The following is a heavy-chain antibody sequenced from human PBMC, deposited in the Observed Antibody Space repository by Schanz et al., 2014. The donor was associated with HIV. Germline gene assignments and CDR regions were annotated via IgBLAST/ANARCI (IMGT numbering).Heavy chain of an antibody. V-gene: IGHV3-23*04. J-gene: IGHJ4*02. CDR2: IGSGGGRT. CDR3: ANEEVPNDY. CDR1: GFMFSSYG. Sequence: VQLVESGGGVVQPGTSLRLSCAASGFMFSSYGMSWVRQAPGKGLEWVSLIGSGGGRTYYADSVKGRFTISRDNSKNTVYLQMNTLRAEDTAVYYCANEEVPNDYWGQGTLVTVSS.